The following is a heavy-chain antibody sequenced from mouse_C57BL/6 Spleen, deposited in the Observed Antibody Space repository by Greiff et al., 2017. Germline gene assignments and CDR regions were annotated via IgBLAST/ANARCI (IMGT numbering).Heavy chain of an antibody. J-gene: IGHJ4*01. Sequence: EVQLVESGGDLVKPEGSLKLSCAASGFTFSSYGMSWVRQTPDKRLEWVATISSGGSYTYYPDSVKGRFTISRDNAKNTLYLQMSSLKSEDTAMYYCASITTVVAPYAMDYWGQGTSVTVSS. CDR3: ASITTVVAPYAMDY. D-gene: IGHD1-1*01. V-gene: IGHV5-6*01. CDR2: ISSGGSYT. CDR1: GFTFSSYG.